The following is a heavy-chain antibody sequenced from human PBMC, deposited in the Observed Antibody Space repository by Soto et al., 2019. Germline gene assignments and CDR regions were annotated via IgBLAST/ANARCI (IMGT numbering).Heavy chain of an antibody. J-gene: IGHJ3*02. D-gene: IGHD2-15*01. Sequence: EVQLVESGGGLVQPGGSLRLSCADSGFPFSNYAMSWVRQAPGKGLEWVSSISGSGDNTYYADSVKGRFTISRDKSKNTLYLQMNSLRAEDTAVYYCTKAGNCSSGSCHVAFDIWGQGTMVTVSS. CDR1: GFPFSNYA. V-gene: IGHV3-23*04. CDR2: ISGSGDNT. CDR3: TKAGNCSSGSCHVAFDI.